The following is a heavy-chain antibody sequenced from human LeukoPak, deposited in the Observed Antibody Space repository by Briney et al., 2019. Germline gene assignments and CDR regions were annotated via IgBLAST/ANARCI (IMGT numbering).Heavy chain of an antibody. D-gene: IGHD3-10*01. CDR2: IYTSGST. J-gene: IGHJ5*02. CDR3: AREYYYGSSFDP. CDR1: GGSISSGSYY. Sequence: SQTLSLTCTVSGGSISSGSYYWSWIRQPAGKGLEWIGRIYTSGSTNYNPSLKSRVTISVDTSKNQFSLKLSSVTAADTAVYYCAREYYYGSSFDPWGQGTLVTVSS. V-gene: IGHV4-61*02.